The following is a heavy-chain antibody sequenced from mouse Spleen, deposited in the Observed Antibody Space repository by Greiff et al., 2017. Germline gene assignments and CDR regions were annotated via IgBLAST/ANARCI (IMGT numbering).Heavy chain of an antibody. CDR1: GYTFTDYN. CDR3: ARAPFQLGPYYYAMDY. V-gene: IGHV1-22*01. CDR2: INPNNGGT. D-gene: IGHD4-1*02. Sequence: EVQLVESGPELVKPGASVKMSCKASGYTFTDYNMHWVKQSHGKSLEWIGYINPNNGGTSYNQKFKGKATLTVNKSSSTAYMELRSLTSEDSAVYYCARAPFQLGPYYYAMDYWGQGTSVTVSS. J-gene: IGHJ4*01.